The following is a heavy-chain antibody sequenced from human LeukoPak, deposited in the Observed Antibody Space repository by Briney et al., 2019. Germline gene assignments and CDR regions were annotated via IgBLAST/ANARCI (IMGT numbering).Heavy chain of an antibody. CDR2: INPNSGGT. D-gene: IGHD1-26*01. CDR1: GYTFTGYY. Sequence: ASVKVSCKASGYTFTGYYMHWVRQAPGQGLEWMGWINPNSGGTNYAQKFQGRVTMTRDTSISTAYMELSRLRSDDTAVYYCARDGLVGATRGYYYMDVWGKGTTVTISS. J-gene: IGHJ6*03. V-gene: IGHV1-2*02. CDR3: ARDGLVGATRGYYYMDV.